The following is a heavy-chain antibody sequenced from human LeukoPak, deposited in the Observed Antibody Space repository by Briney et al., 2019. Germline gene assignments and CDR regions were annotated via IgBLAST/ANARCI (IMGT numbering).Heavy chain of an antibody. D-gene: IGHD3-22*01. CDR3: ARHRYYYDSSGYYYQP. CDR2: IYYSGST. CDR1: GGSINSRSYY. Sequence: SETLSLTCTVSGGSINSRSYYWGWIRQPPGKGLEWIGYIYYSGSTNYNPSLKSRVTISVDTSKNQFSLRLSSVTAADTAVYYCARHRYYYDSSGYYYQPWGQGTLVTVSS. J-gene: IGHJ5*02. V-gene: IGHV4-61*01.